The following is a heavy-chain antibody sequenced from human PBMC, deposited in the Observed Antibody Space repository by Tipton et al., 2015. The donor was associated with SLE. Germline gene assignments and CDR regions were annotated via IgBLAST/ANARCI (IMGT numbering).Heavy chain of an antibody. CDR3: ARDFKGIVADYFDY. J-gene: IGHJ4*02. V-gene: IGHV4-30-4*01. D-gene: IGHD1-26*01. CDR2: IYYSGST. Sequence: TLSLTCTVSGGSISSGDYYWSWIRQPPGKGLEWIGYIYYSGSTYYNPSLKSRVTISVDTSKNQLSLKLSSVTAADTAVYYCARDFKGIVADYFDYWGQGTLVTVSS. CDR1: GGSISSGDYY.